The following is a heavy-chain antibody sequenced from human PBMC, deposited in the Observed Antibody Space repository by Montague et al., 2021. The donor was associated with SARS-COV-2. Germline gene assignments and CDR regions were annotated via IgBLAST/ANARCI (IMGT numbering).Heavy chain of an antibody. V-gene: IGHV4-39*01. CDR2: IYYTAST. D-gene: IGHD3-10*01. CDR1: GGSVISSRYY. J-gene: IGHJ3*02. CDR3: ARHITGSGNAFDI. Sequence: SETLSLTCTVSGGSVISSRYYCGWIRQPPGKGLEWIGSIYYTASTYYPPSLNSRVPISVDTSKNQFSLKLSSVTAADTAVYYCARHITGSGNAFDIWGQGTMVTVSS.